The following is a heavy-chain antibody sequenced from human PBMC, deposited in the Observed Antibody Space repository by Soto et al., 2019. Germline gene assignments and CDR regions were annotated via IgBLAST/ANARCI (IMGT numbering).Heavy chain of an antibody. V-gene: IGHV3-30*04. CDR3: ARQAKIGDRSQFYFDS. CDR2: ISYNGRNK. J-gene: IGHJ4*02. Sequence: QVHLVESGGDVVQPGRSLRLSCAASGFTFSFYAMHWVRQAPGKGLEWVAVISYNGRNKHYVDPVKGRFTISRDNSQDTLYLQMDSLRPDDTAVYYCARQAKIGDRSQFYFDSWGQGTLVTVSS. D-gene: IGHD3-16*01. CDR1: GFTFSFYA.